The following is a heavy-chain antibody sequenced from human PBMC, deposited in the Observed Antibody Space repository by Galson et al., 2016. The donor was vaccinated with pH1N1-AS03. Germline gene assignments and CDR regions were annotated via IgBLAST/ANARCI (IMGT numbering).Heavy chain of an antibody. V-gene: IGHV3-23*01. Sequence: SLRLSCAASGFFFSSYATSWVRQAPGKGLEWVSSISGSGEDTYYADSVKGRFTISRDSSKSTVYMQVNSLRAEDTAVYFCARNRLYSSQIGSDYWAQGTLVTVSS. CDR1: GFFFSSYA. D-gene: IGHD6-13*01. J-gene: IGHJ4*02. CDR3: ARNRLYSSQIGSDY. CDR2: ISGSGEDT.